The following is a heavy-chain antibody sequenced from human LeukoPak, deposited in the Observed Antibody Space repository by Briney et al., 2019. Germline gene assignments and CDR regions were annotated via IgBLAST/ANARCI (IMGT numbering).Heavy chain of an antibody. CDR2: ISYDGSNK. CDR3: ARDHGQWRVQMGEDY. V-gene: IGHV3-30*04. Sequence: GGSLRLSCAASGFTFSFYAMHWVRQAPGKGLEWVAIISYDGSNKYYADSVKGRFTISRDNSKNTLYLQMNSLRAEDTAVYYCARDHGQWRVQMGEDYWGQGTLVTVSS. CDR1: GFTFSFYA. D-gene: IGHD6-19*01. J-gene: IGHJ4*02.